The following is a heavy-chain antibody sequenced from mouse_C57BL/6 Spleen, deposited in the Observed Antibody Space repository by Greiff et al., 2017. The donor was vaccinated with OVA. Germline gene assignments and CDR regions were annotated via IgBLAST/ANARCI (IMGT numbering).Heavy chain of an antibody. CDR1: GFTFSSYG. CDR2: ISSGGSYT. CDR3: ARQDYDEGFAY. J-gene: IGHJ3*01. V-gene: IGHV5-6*01. D-gene: IGHD2-3*01. Sequence: EVHLVESGGDLVKPGGSLKLSCAASGFTFSSYGMSWVRQPPDKRLEWVATISSGGSYTYYPDSVKGRFTISRDNAKNTLYLQMSSLKSEDTAMYYCARQDYDEGFAYWGQGTLVTVSA.